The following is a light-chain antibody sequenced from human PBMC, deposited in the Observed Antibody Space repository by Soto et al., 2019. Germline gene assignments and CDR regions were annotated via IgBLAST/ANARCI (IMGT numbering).Light chain of an antibody. CDR3: QPYNSYWT. Sequence: DIQMTQSPSTLSASVGDRVTITCRASQSISSWLAWYQQKPGKAPKLLIYKASSLESGVPSRFSGSGSGTEFTLTISSLKPDDFATYYCQPYNSYWTFGQGTKVEIK. CDR1: QSISSW. J-gene: IGKJ1*01. CDR2: KAS. V-gene: IGKV1-5*03.